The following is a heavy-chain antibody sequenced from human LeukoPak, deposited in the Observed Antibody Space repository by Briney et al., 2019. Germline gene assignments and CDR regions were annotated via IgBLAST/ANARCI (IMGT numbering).Heavy chain of an antibody. CDR3: ARPRGDSSGWYYYFDY. CDR1: GYSFTSYW. V-gene: IGHV5-51*01. J-gene: IGHJ4*02. Sequence: GESLKISCKGSGYSFTSYWIGWVRQMPGKGLEWMGFIYPGDSDTRYSPSFQGQVTISADKSISTAYLQWSSLKASDTAMYYCARPRGDSSGWYYYFDYWGQGTLVTVSP. D-gene: IGHD6-19*01. CDR2: IYPGDSDT.